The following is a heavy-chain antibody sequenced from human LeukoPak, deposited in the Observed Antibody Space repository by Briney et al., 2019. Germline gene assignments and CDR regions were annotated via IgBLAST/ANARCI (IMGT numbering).Heavy chain of an antibody. Sequence: PSETLSLTCTVSGYSISSGYYWGWIRPSPGKGLEWIGSIYYSGSTHYNPSLKSRVTISVDTSKHHFSLTLTSVTAADTAMYYCARDGVRLVGAWDYFDYWGQGTLVTVSS. CDR2: IYYSGST. J-gene: IGHJ4*02. D-gene: IGHD1-26*01. CDR1: GYSISSGYY. CDR3: ARDGVRLVGAWDYFDY. V-gene: IGHV4-38-2*02.